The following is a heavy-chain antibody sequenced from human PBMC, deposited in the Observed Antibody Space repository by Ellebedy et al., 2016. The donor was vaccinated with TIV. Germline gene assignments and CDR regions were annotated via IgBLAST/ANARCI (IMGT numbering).Heavy chain of an antibody. CDR3: SRSEETTTGDY. D-gene: IGHD4-17*01. CDR1: GFTFSNYN. CDR2: ISRRYDI. Sequence: GESLKISCAASGFTFSNYNINWVRQAPGKGLEWVSSISRRYDIYQPDSMKGRFTISRDNAKNSVFLQMNSLRAEDSAIYYCSRSEETTTGDYWGQGTLVTVSS. V-gene: IGHV3-69-1*01. J-gene: IGHJ4*02.